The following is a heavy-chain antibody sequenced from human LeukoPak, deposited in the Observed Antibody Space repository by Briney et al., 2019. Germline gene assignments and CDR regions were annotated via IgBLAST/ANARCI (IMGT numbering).Heavy chain of an antibody. CDR3: ARGSYSSGWRFDY. Sequence: GGSLRLSCAASGFTFSSYSMNWVRQAPGKGLEWVSSISSSSSYIYYANSVKGRFTISRDNAKNSLYLQMNSLRAEDTAVYYCARGSYSSGWRFDYWGQGTLVTVSS. CDR1: GFTFSSYS. D-gene: IGHD6-19*01. CDR2: ISSSSSYI. J-gene: IGHJ4*02. V-gene: IGHV3-21*01.